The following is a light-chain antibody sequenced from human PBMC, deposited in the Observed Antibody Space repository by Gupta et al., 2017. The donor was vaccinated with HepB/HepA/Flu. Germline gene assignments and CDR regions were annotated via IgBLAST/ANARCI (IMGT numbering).Light chain of an antibody. V-gene: IGLV1-40*01. CDR1: SANIGAGYD. Sequence: QSVLTQPPSVSVAPGQRVTISCTGSSANIGAGYDVHWYQQPPATAPNLLIYGNSIRHSGVPDRFSGSKSATSASVAITGLQAEDEADYYCQSDDSSRSGWVFGGGTKLTVL. CDR2: GNS. CDR3: QSDDSSRSGWV. J-gene: IGLJ3*02.